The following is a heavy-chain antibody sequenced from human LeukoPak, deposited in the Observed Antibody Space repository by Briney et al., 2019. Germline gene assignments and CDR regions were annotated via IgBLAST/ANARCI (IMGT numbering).Heavy chain of an antibody. CDR1: GFGFRSHA. Sequence: GGSLRLSCAASGFGFRSHAMSWVRQAPGRGLEWVSAISGSGGSTYYADSVKGRFTISRDNSKNTLYLQMNSLRAEDTAVYYCAKFVDGNGDYWGQGTLVTVSS. V-gene: IGHV3-23*01. CDR2: ISGSGGST. J-gene: IGHJ4*02. D-gene: IGHD4-23*01. CDR3: AKFVDGNGDY.